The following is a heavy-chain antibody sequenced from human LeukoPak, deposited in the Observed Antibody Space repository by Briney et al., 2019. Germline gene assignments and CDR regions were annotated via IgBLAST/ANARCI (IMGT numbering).Heavy chain of an antibody. Sequence: GGSLRLSCAASGFSFTNYSMNWVRQAPGKGLEWVSSITSGSSNIYYADSVKGRFTISRDNAKNSLYLQVNSLRAEDTAVYYCARWELRGGHYYMDVWGKGTTVTVSS. CDR3: ARWELRGGHYYMDV. V-gene: IGHV3-21*01. D-gene: IGHD1-26*01. J-gene: IGHJ6*03. CDR1: GFSFTNYS. CDR2: ITSGSSNI.